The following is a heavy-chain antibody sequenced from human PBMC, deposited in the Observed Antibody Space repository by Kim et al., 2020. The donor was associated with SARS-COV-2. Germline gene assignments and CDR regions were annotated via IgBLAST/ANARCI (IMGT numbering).Heavy chain of an antibody. Sequence: YYNPSLKSRVTVSGDTSKNQFALKLSSVTAANTAVYYCARHCSSIRYYKYWGQGTLVTVSS. D-gene: IGHD2-2*01. V-gene: IGHV4-39*01. CDR3: ARHCSSIRYYKY. J-gene: IGHJ4*02.